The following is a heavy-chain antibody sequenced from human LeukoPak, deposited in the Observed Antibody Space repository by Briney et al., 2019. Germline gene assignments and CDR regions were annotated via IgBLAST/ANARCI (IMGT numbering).Heavy chain of an antibody. V-gene: IGHV3-23*01. D-gene: IGHD3-22*01. J-gene: IGHJ4*02. CDR3: AKSGEPDYYDSSGYPDY. Sequence: GGSLRLSCAASGFTFSSYAMSWVRQAPGKGLEWVSAISGSGGSTYYADSVKGRFTISGDNSKNTLYLQMNSLRAEDTAVYYCAKSGEPDYYDSSGYPDYWGQGTLVTVSS. CDR2: ISGSGGST. CDR1: GFTFSSYA.